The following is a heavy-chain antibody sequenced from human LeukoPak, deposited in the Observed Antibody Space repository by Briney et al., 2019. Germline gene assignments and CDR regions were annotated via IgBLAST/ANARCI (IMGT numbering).Heavy chain of an antibody. CDR1: GFTFRDYW. Sequence: GGSLRLSCAASGFTFRDYWMSWVRQAPGKGLEWVANIKQDGSEKYYVDSVKGRFTISRDNAKNSLYLQMNSLRAEDTAVYYCARDQGSYSSGWYDYWGQGTLVTVSS. J-gene: IGHJ4*02. CDR2: IKQDGSEK. V-gene: IGHV3-7*01. D-gene: IGHD6-19*01. CDR3: ARDQGSYSSGWYDY.